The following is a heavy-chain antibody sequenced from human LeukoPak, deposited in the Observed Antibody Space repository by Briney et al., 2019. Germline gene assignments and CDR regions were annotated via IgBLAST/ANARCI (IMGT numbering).Heavy chain of an antibody. V-gene: IGHV4-30-4*01. J-gene: IGHJ5*02. CDR2: TYYSGST. D-gene: IGHD3-22*01. CDR1: GGSISSGDYY. Sequence: PSETLSLTCSVSGGSISSGDYYWSWIRQPPGKGLEWIGYTYYSGSTYYNPSLKSRATISVDTSKNQFSLKLTSVTAADTAVYYCARPYYYDSRIDPWGQGTLVTVSS. CDR3: ARPYYYDSRIDP.